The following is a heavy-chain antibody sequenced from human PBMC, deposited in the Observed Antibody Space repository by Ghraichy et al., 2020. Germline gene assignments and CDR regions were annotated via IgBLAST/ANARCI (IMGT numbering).Heavy chain of an antibody. J-gene: IGHJ4*02. CDR1: DFTVRSKY. V-gene: IGHV3-53*04. CDR3: ASHISSDGGFDY. CDR2: IYNDDTT. D-gene: IGHD3-16*02. Sequence: GESLNISCAASDFTVRSKYMTWVRQAPGKGLEWVAMIYNDDTTHHTVSVKGRFTISRHNSYNTLYLQMNSLRVEDTAMYYCASHISSDGGFDYWGQGTLVTVSS.